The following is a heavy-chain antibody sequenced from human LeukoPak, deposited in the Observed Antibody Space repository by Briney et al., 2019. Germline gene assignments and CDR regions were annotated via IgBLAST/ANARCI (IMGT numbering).Heavy chain of an antibody. CDR3: ARSVVVVPDNWFDP. J-gene: IGHJ5*02. CDR1: GYTFTSYA. D-gene: IGHD2-2*01. CDR2: INTNTGNP. Sequence: ASVKVSCKASGYTFTSYAMNWVRQAPGQGLEWMGWINTNTGNPTYAQGFTGRFVFSLDTSVSAAYLQISSLKAEDTAVYYCARSVVVVPDNWFDPWGQGTLVTISS. V-gene: IGHV7-4-1*02.